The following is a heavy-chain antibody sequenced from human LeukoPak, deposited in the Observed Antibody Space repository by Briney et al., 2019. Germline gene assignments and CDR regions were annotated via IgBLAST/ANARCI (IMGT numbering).Heavy chain of an antibody. D-gene: IGHD1-26*01. Sequence: SETLSLTCTVSGVSTSSGDYYWSWIRQPPGKGLEWIGNIYYSGSTNYNPSLKSRVTISLDASKNQFSLKLSSVTAADTAVYYCASLISGSYCFDYWGQGTLVTVSS. CDR1: GVSTSSGDYY. CDR2: IYYSGST. V-gene: IGHV4-30-4*01. CDR3: ASLISGSYCFDY. J-gene: IGHJ4*02.